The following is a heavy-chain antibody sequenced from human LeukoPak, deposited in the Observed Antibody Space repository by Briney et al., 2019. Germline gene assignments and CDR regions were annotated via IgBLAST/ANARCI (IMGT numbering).Heavy chain of an antibody. CDR2: IKQDGSEK. CDR1: GLTFSSHQ. V-gene: IGHV3-7*03. D-gene: IGHD3-22*01. Sequence: PGGSLRLSCAASGLTFSSHQMSWVRQAPGKGLEWVASIKQDGSEKYYVDSLKGRFTISRDNAKNSLYLQMNSLRAEDTAVYYCARAGSSGYYDLNWFDPRGQGTLVTVSS. J-gene: IGHJ5*02. CDR3: ARAGSSGYYDLNWFDP.